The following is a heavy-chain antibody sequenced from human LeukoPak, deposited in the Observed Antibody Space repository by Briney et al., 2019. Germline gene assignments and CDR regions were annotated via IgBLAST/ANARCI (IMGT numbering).Heavy chain of an antibody. CDR1: GFTFSSYA. V-gene: IGHV3-23*01. D-gene: IGHD5-12*01. CDR3: AKMSGYDYYYAMVV. CDR2: ISGSGGST. J-gene: IGHJ6*02. Sequence: GGSLRLSCAASGFTFSSYAMSWVRRAPGKGLEWVSAISGSGGSTYYADSVKGRFTISRDNSKNTLYLQMNSLRAEDTAVYYCAKMSGYDYYYAMVVWGQGTTVAVSS.